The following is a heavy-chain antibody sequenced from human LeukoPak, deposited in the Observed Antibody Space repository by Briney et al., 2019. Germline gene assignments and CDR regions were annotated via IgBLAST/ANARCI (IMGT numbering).Heavy chain of an antibody. Sequence: GGSLRLSCAASGFTFSSYWMSWVRQAPGKGLEWVANIKQDGSDKYYVDSVKGRFTISRDNAKNSLYLQMNSLRAEDTAVYYCAREKRATVSYYYYMDVWGKGTTVTVSS. D-gene: IGHD4-11*01. CDR2: IKQDGSDK. J-gene: IGHJ6*03. V-gene: IGHV3-7*01. CDR1: GFTFSSYW. CDR3: AREKRATVSYYYYMDV.